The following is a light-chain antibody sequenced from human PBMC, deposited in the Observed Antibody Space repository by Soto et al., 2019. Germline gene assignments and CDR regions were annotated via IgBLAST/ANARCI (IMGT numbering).Light chain of an antibody. CDR3: QQYDTYWT. CDR2: AAS. CDR1: QSISSY. V-gene: IGKV1-39*01. J-gene: IGKJ1*01. Sequence: DIQMTQSPSSLSASVGDRVTITCRASQSISSYLNWYQQKPGKAPKLLIYAASSLQSGVPSRFSGSRSGTEFTLTISSLQPDDIATYYCQQYDTYWTFGQGTKVDIK.